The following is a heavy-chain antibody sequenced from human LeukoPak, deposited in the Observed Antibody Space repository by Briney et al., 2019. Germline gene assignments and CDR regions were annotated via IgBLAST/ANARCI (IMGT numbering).Heavy chain of an antibody. CDR3: ARGFYSPHY. Sequence: SETLSLTCPVCGGSIINDFWSWIRQPPGKGLEMIGYIYYSGRTYYNPPLKSRITISVDTSKNQFALKLSSVTAADTAVYYCARGFYSPHYWGQGTLVSVSS. CDR2: IYYSGRT. V-gene: IGHV4-59*01. CDR1: GGSIINDF. J-gene: IGHJ4*02. D-gene: IGHD4-11*01.